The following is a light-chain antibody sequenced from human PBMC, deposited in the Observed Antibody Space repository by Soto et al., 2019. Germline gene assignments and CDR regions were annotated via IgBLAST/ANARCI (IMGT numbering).Light chain of an antibody. Sequence: LAQPPSVSESRGQSTTIYCTGTSSYVGGYNYVSWYQQLPGIAPKLMIYDVNNRPSGVSNRFSGSKSGNTASLTISGLQAEDEADYYCSSDTGSSTFVFGTGTKSPS. CDR2: DVN. CDR3: SSDTGSSTFV. V-gene: IGLV2-14*01. J-gene: IGLJ1*01. CDR1: SSYVGGYNY.